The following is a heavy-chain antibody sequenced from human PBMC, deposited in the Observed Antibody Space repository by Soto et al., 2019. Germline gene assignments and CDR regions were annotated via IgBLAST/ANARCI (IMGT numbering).Heavy chain of an antibody. Sequence: GGSLRLSCAASGFTFSSYSMNWVRQAPGKGLEWVSSISSSGSYINYADSMKGRFTISRDNAKNSLYLQMNSLRAEDTAVYYCARDLDAYNPALGYWGQGTLVTVSS. CDR2: ISSSGSYI. J-gene: IGHJ4*02. D-gene: IGHD3-3*01. CDR1: GFTFSSYS. CDR3: ARDLDAYNPALGY. V-gene: IGHV3-21*01.